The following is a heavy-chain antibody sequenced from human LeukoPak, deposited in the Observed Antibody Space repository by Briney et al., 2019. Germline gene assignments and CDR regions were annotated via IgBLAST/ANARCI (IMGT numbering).Heavy chain of an antibody. Sequence: PSETLSLTCTVSGGSISSGNYYWSWIRQPAGKGLEWIGRIWTDGSTNYNPSLKSRVTISVDKSKNQFSLKLSSVTAADTAVYYCARDSTVTSTFDYWGQGTLVTVSS. V-gene: IGHV4-61*02. CDR1: GGSISSGNYY. J-gene: IGHJ4*02. D-gene: IGHD4-17*01. CDR2: IWTDGST. CDR3: ARDSTVTSTFDY.